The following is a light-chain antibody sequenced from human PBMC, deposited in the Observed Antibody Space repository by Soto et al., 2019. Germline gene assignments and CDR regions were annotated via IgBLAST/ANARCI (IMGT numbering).Light chain of an antibody. CDR1: QSISSY. CDR2: TAS. CDR3: QQAASFPIT. J-gene: IGKJ5*01. Sequence: DIQMTQSPSSLSASVGDRVTITCRASQSISSYLNWYQQKPGKAPNLLIYTASSLQSGVPSRFSGSGSGTDFTLTINGLQPEDFATYYCQQAASFPITFGQGTLLEI. V-gene: IGKV1-39*01.